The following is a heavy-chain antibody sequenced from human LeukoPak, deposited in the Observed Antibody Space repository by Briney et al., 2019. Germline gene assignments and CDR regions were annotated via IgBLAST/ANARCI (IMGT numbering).Heavy chain of an antibody. CDR1: GESFSGYY. D-gene: IGHD3-22*01. Sequence: SETLSLTCAVDGESFSGYYWSWIRQPPGKGLEWIGEINHSGSTNYNPSLKSRVTISVDTSKNQFSLKLSSVTAAGTAVYYCARLVVISGYWYFDLWGRGTLVTVSS. V-gene: IGHV4-34*01. CDR3: ARLVVISGYWYFDL. J-gene: IGHJ2*01. CDR2: INHSGST.